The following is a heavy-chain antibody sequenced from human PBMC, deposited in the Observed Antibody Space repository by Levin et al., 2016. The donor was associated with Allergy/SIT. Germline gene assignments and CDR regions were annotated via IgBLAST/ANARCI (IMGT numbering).Heavy chain of an antibody. CDR3: ARDRSWVASPLGVYFDH. CDR2: ITIYHGNT. D-gene: IGHD2-15*01. V-gene: IGHV1-18*01. J-gene: IGHJ4*02. Sequence: WVRQAPGQGLEWMGWITIYHGNTKYAQKFEDRVTMTTDRSTSTAYMELRNLRSDDTAVYYCARDRSWVASPLGVYFDHWGQGSLVTVSS.